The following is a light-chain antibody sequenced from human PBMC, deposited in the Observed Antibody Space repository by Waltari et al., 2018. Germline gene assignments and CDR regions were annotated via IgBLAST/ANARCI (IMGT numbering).Light chain of an antibody. CDR2: VNSDGSH. V-gene: IGLV4-69*01. CDR3: QTGGFGIWV. J-gene: IGLJ3*02. Sequence: QLLLTQSPSASASLGASVKLTCTVSSGHSNYAIAWHQQHPQKGPRYLMKVNSDGSHIKGDGIPDRFAGSSSGAEQYLIISSLQAEDEADYYCQTGGFGIWVFGGGTTLTVL. CDR1: SGHSNYA.